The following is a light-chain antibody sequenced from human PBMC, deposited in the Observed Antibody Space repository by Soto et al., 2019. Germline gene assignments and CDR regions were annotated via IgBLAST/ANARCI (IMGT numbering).Light chain of an antibody. CDR1: QSVSKY. CDR2: DAT. Sequence: EIVLTQSPATLSLSPGERATLSCRASQSVSKYLAWYQQKPGQAPRLLIYDATNRATDIPDRFSGSGSGTDFTLTISSLEPEDFAVYYCQQRGDWPLTFGGGTKVEIK. J-gene: IGKJ4*01. V-gene: IGKV3-11*01. CDR3: QQRGDWPLT.